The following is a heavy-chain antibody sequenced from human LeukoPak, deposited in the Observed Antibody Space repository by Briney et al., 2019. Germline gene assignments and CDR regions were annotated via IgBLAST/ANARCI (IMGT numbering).Heavy chain of an antibody. CDR1: GFTVSSNY. V-gene: IGHV3-30-3*01. J-gene: IGHJ4*02. D-gene: IGHD6-19*01. CDR2: ISYDGNYK. Sequence: GGSLRLSCAASGFTVSSNYMSWVRQAPGKGLEWVAVISYDGNYKYYADSVTGRFTISRDNSKNALYLQMNSLRAEDTAVYYCARKYSSGNAHFDYWGQGTLVTVSS. CDR3: ARKYSSGNAHFDY.